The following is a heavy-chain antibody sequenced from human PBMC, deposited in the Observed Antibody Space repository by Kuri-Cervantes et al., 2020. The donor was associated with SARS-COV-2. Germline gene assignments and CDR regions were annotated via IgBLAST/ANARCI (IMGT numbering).Heavy chain of an antibody. D-gene: IGHD2-2*01. V-gene: IGHV3-9*01. Sequence: GGSLRLSCAASGFTFDDYAMHWVRQAPGKGLEWVPGISWNSGSIGYADSVKGRFTISRDNAKNSLYLQMNSLRAEDTAVYYCASPIYCSSTSCYLGRSHDAFDIWGQGTMVTVSS. J-gene: IGHJ3*02. CDR3: ASPIYCSSTSCYLGRSHDAFDI. CDR1: GFTFDDYA. CDR2: ISWNSGSI.